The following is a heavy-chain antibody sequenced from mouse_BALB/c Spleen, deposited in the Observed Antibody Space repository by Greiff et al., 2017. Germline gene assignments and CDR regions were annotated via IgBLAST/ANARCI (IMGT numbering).Heavy chain of an antibody. CDR2: ISSGGSYT. V-gene: IGHV5-9-4*01. CDR3: ARATYGNYWYFDV. J-gene: IGHJ1*01. Sequence: EVQRVESGGGLVKPGGSLKLSCAASGFTFSSYAMSWVRQSPEKRLEWVAEISSGGSYTYYPDTVTGRFTISRDNAKNTLYLEMSSLRSEDTAMYYCARATYGNYWYFDVWGAGTTVTVSS. D-gene: IGHD2-1*01. CDR1: GFTFSSYA.